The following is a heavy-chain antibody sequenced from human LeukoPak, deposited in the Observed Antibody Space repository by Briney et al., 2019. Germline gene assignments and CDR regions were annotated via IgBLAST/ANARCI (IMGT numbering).Heavy chain of an antibody. J-gene: IGHJ6*03. Sequence: PGGSLRLSCAASGFTFSSYTMNGVRQAPGKGLEWVSYISSSGGTIYYADSVKGRFTISRDNAKNSLYLQMNSPRAEDTAVYYCARVGTSSNYYYYMDVWGKGTTVTVSS. D-gene: IGHD1-1*01. CDR2: ISSSGGTI. V-gene: IGHV3-48*04. CDR3: ARVGTSSNYYYYMDV. CDR1: GFTFSSYT.